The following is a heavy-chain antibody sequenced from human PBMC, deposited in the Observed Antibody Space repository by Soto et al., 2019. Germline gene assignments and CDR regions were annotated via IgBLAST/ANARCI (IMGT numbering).Heavy chain of an antibody. V-gene: IGHV3-30*03. CDR1: GFTFSSYG. J-gene: IGHJ3*02. D-gene: IGHD6-13*01. CDR2: ISYDGSNK. CDR3: ATEPSSWYRSGAFDI. Sequence: GGSLRLSCAASGFTFSSYGMHWVRQAPGKGLEWVAVISYDGSNKYYADSVKGRFTISRDNSKNTLYLQMDSLRAEDTAVYYCATEPSSWYRSGAFDIWGQGTMVTVSS.